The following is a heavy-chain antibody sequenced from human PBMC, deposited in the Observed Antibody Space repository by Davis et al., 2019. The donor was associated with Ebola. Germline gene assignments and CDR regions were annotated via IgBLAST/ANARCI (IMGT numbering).Heavy chain of an antibody. J-gene: IGHJ4*02. V-gene: IGHV6-1*01. CDR1: VHSVPSNSAA. Sequence: SQTLSLTCAISVHSVPSNSAAWNCIRQSPSRGLEWLRRTYYRSKWYNDYAVSVKSRMTINQDTSKNQFSLQLNSVTPEDTAVYYCARFGGYDYVDYWGQGTLVTVSS. CDR3: ARFGGYDYVDY. D-gene: IGHD5-12*01. CDR2: TYYRSKWYN.